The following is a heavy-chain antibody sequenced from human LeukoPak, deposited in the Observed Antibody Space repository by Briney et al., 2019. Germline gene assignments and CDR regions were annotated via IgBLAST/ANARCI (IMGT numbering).Heavy chain of an antibody. CDR1: GFSLSTSGVG. J-gene: IGHJ4*02. D-gene: IGHD1-26*01. Sequence: SGPTLVNPTQTLTLTCTFSGFSLSTSGVGVGWIRQPPGKALEWLALIYWDDDKRYSPSLKSRLTITKDTSKNQVVLTMTNMDPVDTATYYCAHRPSTTYSGSYYFDYWGQGTLVTVSS. V-gene: IGHV2-5*02. CDR2: IYWDDDK. CDR3: AHRPSTTYSGSYYFDY.